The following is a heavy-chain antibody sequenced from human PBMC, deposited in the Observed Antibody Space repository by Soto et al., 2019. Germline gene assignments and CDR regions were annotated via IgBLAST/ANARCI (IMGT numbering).Heavy chain of an antibody. CDR2: ISGSGDTT. Sequence: PGGSLRLSCAASGFTFSTYAMSWVRQAPGKGLEWVSSISGSGDTTYYADSVKGRFTISRDSSKSTLYLQMNTLRAEDTAIYYCVKDWSGNRCPCMDVWGQGTTVTVSS. CDR1: GFTFSTYA. D-gene: IGHD3-3*01. J-gene: IGHJ6*02. V-gene: IGHV3-23*01. CDR3: VKDWSGNRCPCMDV.